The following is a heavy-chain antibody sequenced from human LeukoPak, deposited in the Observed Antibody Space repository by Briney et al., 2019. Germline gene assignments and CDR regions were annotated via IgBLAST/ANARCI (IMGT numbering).Heavy chain of an antibody. V-gene: IGHV3-23*01. CDR3: AKDGIYSSSWFIVYYFDY. D-gene: IGHD6-13*01. CDR2: ISGSGGST. J-gene: IGHJ4*02. Sequence: PGGSLRLSCAASGFTFGSYGMSWVRQAPGKGLEWVSAISGSGGSTYYADSVKGRFTISRDNSKNTLYLQMNSLRAEDTAVYYCAKDGIYSSSWFIVYYFDYWGQGTLVTVSS. CDR1: GFTFGSYG.